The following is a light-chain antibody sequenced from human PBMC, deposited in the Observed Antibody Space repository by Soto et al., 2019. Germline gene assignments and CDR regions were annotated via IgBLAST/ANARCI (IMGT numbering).Light chain of an antibody. Sequence: EIVLTQSPGTLSLSPGERATLSCRASQSVSRSYLAWYQQKLGQPPRLLIYGASNRATGIPDRFSGSASGTDFTLTIGRLEPEDFAVYYCQQYATSPPTFGGGTKVEIK. CDR3: QQYATSPPT. CDR2: GAS. J-gene: IGKJ4*01. V-gene: IGKV3-20*01. CDR1: QSVSRSY.